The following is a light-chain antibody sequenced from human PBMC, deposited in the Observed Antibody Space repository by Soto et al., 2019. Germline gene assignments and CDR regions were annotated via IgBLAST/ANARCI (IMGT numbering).Light chain of an antibody. V-gene: IGLV2-11*01. CDR2: DVS. Sequence: QSALTQPRSVSGSPGQSVTISCTGTSSDVGGYSYVSWYQQHPGKAPKLIIHDVSKWPSGVPDRFSGSKSGNTATLTISGLRVEYEAEYYCCSYAGRYSWVFGGGTKVTVL. J-gene: IGLJ3*02. CDR1: SSDVGGYSY. CDR3: CSYAGRYSWV.